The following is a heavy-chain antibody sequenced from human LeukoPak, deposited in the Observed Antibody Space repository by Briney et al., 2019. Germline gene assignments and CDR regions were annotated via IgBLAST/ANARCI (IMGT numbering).Heavy chain of an antibody. V-gene: IGHV3-30*04. CDR1: GFTFNNYA. Sequence: GGSLRLSCAASGFTFNNYAMHWVRQAPGKGLEWVAVISYDGSNKYYADSVKGRFTISRDNSKNTLYLQMDSLRAEDTAVYYCARGGAPYYGSGSVDYWGQGTLVTVSS. J-gene: IGHJ4*02. CDR2: ISYDGSNK. D-gene: IGHD3-10*01. CDR3: ARGGAPYYGSGSVDY.